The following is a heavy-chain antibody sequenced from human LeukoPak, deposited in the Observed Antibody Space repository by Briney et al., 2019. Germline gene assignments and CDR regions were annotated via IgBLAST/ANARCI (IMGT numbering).Heavy chain of an antibody. D-gene: IGHD5-18*01. CDR2: INPSGGST. J-gene: IGHJ3*02. V-gene: IGHV1-46*01. CDR1: GYTFTSYY. Sequence: ASVKVSCKASGYTFTSYYMHWVRQAPGQGLEWMGIINPSGGSTSYAQKFQGRVTMTRDTSTSTVYMELSSLGSEDTAVYYCASEYSYGLGAFDIWGQGTMVTVSS. CDR3: ASEYSYGLGAFDI.